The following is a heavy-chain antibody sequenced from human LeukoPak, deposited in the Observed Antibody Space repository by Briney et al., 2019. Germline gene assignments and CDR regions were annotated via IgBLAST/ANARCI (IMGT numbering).Heavy chain of an antibody. D-gene: IGHD3-22*01. Sequence: SETLSLTCTVSGYSISSGYYWGWIRRPPGKALEWIGSIYHSGSTYYNPSLKSRVTISVDTSKNQFSLKLSSVTAADTAVYYCAGGLGIEDYYDSSGYEVDYWGQGTLVTVSS. CDR2: IYHSGST. CDR3: AGGLGIEDYYDSSGYEVDY. CDR1: GYSISSGYY. J-gene: IGHJ4*02. V-gene: IGHV4-38-2*02.